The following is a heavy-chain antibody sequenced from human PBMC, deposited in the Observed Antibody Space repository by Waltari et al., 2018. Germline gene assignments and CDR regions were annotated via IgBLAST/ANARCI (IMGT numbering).Heavy chain of an antibody. CDR2: IKEDGSEI. V-gene: IGHV3-7*01. CDR1: GLILSSYW. J-gene: IGHJ4*02. Sequence: EVQLAESGGGLVQPGGSLRLSCAASGLILSSYWMTWVRQAPGKVLEWVGNIKEDGSEIDYVDSVRGRFTVSRDNAKNSLFLQMTSLRVEDTAVYYCATGSVTHTYWGQGTLVSVSA. CDR3: ATGSVTHTY. D-gene: IGHD2-21*02.